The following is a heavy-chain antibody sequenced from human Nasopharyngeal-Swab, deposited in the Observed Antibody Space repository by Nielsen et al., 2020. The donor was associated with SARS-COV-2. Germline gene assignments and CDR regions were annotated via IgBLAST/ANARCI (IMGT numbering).Heavy chain of an antibody. V-gene: IGHV3-11*01. CDR1: GFTFSDYY. Sequence: GESLKISCAASGFTFSDYYMNWIRQAPGKGLEWVSYISSSSSPIYYADSVKGRFTISRDNAKNSLYLQMNSLRAEDTAVYYCARSVGYSSSWYFGGWFDPWGQGTLVTVSS. CDR2: ISSSSSPI. D-gene: IGHD6-13*01. J-gene: IGHJ5*02. CDR3: ARSVGYSSSWYFGGWFDP.